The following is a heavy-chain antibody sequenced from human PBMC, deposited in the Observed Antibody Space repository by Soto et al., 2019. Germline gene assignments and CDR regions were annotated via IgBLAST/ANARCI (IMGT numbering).Heavy chain of an antibody. CDR3: ARDLDTATYFDY. J-gene: IGHJ4*01. V-gene: IGHV4-30-4*08. D-gene: IGHD5-18*01. CDR1: GGSISSTFYY. Sequence: SETLSLTCTVSGGSISSTFYYWVWIRQPPGKGLEWIGFIHYSGSSYYNPSLKSRVTISVDTSKNQFSLKLDSVTAADTAVYYCARDLDTATYFDYWGHGTLVTVSS. CDR2: IHYSGSS.